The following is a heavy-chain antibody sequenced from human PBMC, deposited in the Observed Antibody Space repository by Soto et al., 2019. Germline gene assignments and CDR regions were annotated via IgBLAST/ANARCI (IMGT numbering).Heavy chain of an antibody. CDR2: IYTSGST. D-gene: IGHD3-10*01. J-gene: IGHJ4*02. CDR1: GASISSYY. CDR3: ARELVVRGVISYFDY. Sequence: ETPSLTCTISGASISSYYWSWIRQPSGKGLEWIGLIYTSGSTNYNPSLKSLVTMSVDTSKNQFSLKLSSVTAADTAEYYCARELVVRGVISYFDYWGQGTLVTVSS. V-gene: IGHV4-4*07.